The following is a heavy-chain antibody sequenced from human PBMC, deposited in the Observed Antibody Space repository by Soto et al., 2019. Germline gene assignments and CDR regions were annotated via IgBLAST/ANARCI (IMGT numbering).Heavy chain of an antibody. CDR1: GFTFSSSA. V-gene: IGHV1-58*01. Sequence: SVKVSCKASGFTFSSSAVQWVRQARGQPLEWIGWIVLGNGNTNYAQKFQQRVTITRDMSTSTAYMEVRSLTSEDTAVYYCATRIGNIGWYWLDTWGQGTLVTVSS. D-gene: IGHD6-19*01. CDR3: ATRIGNIGWYWLDT. J-gene: IGHJ5*02. CDR2: IVLGNGNT.